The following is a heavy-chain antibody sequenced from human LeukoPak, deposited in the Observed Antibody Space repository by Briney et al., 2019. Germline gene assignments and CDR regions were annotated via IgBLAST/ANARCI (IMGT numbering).Heavy chain of an antibody. CDR1: VYPFTSYG. V-gene: IGHV1-18*01. J-gene: IGHJ4*02. CDR3: ARLNCRMTTCQDYNFDY. CDR2: FSPYSGNT. D-gene: IGHD4-11*01. Sequence: ASVKVSCKASVYPFTSYGVNWVRQAPGQGLEWMGWFSPYSGNTNYAQMFQDRVTMTTDTSTGTVYMDLRSLSSDDTAVYYCARLNCRMTTCQDYNFDYWGQGTLVTVSS.